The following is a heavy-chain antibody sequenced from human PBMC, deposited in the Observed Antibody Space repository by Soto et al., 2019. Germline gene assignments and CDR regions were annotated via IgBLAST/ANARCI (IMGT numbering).Heavy chain of an antibody. CDR1: GYTLTELS. D-gene: IGHD3-22*01. Sequence: GASVKVSCKVSGYTLTELSMHWVRQAPGKGLERMGGFDPEDGETIYAQKFQGRVTMTEDTSTDTAYMELSSLRSEDTAVYYCATVGSSGQHYYYSRGYYYYFDYWGQGTLVTVSS. J-gene: IGHJ4*02. CDR2: FDPEDGET. CDR3: ATVGSSGQHYYYSRGYYYYFDY. V-gene: IGHV1-24*01.